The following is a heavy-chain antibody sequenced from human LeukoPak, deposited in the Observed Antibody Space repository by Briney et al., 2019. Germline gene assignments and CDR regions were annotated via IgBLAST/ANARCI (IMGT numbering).Heavy chain of an antibody. Sequence: LETLSLTCAVYGGSLSGYYWSWIRQPPGKGLEWIGEINHSGSTNYNPSLKSRVTISVDTSKNQFSLKLSSVTATDTAVYYCAGGAAAGPETALSFFQHWGQGTLVTVSP. D-gene: IGHD6-13*01. CDR3: AGGAAAGPETALSFFQH. CDR1: GGSLSGYY. J-gene: IGHJ1*01. V-gene: IGHV4-34*01. CDR2: INHSGST.